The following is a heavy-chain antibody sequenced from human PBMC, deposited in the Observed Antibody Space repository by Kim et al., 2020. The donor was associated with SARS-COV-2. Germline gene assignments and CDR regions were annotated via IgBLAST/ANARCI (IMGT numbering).Heavy chain of an antibody. J-gene: IGHJ6*02. V-gene: IGHV1-69*13. CDR2: TIPIFGTT. D-gene: IGHD3-9*01. CDR3: ATAYFGPTLRPSAMDV. CDR1: GGSFDKSV. Sequence: SVKVSCKASGGSFDKSVISWVRQAPGQGLEWIGGTIPIFGTTEYAQNFQDRVTITADESTSTAYMELSSLRYEDTAVYYCATAYFGPTLRPSAMDVWGQGATVTVCS.